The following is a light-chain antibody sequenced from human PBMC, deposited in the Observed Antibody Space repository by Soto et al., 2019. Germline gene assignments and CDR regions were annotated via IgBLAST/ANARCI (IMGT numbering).Light chain of an antibody. Sequence: EIVMTQSPATLSVSPGERATLSCRASQSVSSNLAWYQQKPGQAPRLLIYGALTRATGIPARFSGSGSGTEFTLNISSLQSEDFAVYYCQQYNNWPPWTFGQGTKVEIK. V-gene: IGKV3-15*01. J-gene: IGKJ1*01. CDR1: QSVSSN. CDR3: QQYNNWPPWT. CDR2: GAL.